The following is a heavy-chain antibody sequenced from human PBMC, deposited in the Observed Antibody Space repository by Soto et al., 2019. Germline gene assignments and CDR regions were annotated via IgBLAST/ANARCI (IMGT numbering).Heavy chain of an antibody. CDR1: GFAFSDHG. D-gene: IGHD3-10*01. CDR3: ARDAGVRGAIIDYLDS. V-gene: IGHV3-33*01. J-gene: IGHJ4*02. Sequence: QVNLVESGGGVVQPGTSLRLSCGASGFAFSDHGMHWVRQAPDRGLEWVGIIWDDGDNKFYGDSVKGRFTISRDNSKNTLYLHMTGLRTDDTAIYYCARDAGVRGAIIDYLDSWGQGTLVTVSS. CDR2: IWDDGDNK.